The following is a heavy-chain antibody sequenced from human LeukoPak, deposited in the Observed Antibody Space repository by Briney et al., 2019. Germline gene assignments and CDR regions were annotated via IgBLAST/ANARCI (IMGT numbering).Heavy chain of an antibody. V-gene: IGHV4-59*08. CDR1: GGSISSYY. D-gene: IGHD6-19*01. Sequence: SETLSLTCTVSGGSISSYYWSWIRQPPGKGLEWIGYIYYSGSTNYNPSLKSRVTISVDTSKNQFSLQLGSVTAADTAVYYCASPAVAGSGYYYYYMGVWGKGTTVTVSS. J-gene: IGHJ6*03. CDR3: ASPAVAGSGYYYYYMGV. CDR2: IYYSGST.